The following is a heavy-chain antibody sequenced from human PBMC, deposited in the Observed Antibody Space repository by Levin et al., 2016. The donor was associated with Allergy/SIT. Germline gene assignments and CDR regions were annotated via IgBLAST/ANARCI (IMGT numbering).Heavy chain of an antibody. D-gene: IGHD2-21*01. Sequence: SETLSLTCTVSGGSISSYYWSWIRQPAGKGLEWIGRIYTSGSTNYNPSLKSRVTMSVDTSKNQFSLKLSSVTAADTAVYYCARELIPPRGYYFDYWGQGTLVTVSS. V-gene: IGHV4-4*07. CDR2: IYTSGST. CDR3: ARELIPPRGYYFDY. CDR1: GGSISSYY. J-gene: IGHJ4*02.